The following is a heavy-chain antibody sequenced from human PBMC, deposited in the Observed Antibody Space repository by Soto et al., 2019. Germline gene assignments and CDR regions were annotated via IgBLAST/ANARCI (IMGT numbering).Heavy chain of an antibody. CDR1: GGSLTSCGYY. CDR3: AKRRLEQYFFDS. Sequence: QVQLQESGPGLVKPSQTLSLTCTVSGGSLTSCGYYWSWIRQHPGKGLEWLGYIYRSGSTYYHPPLKSRVTISVDTSKTQFSLKLSSVTAADTAVYYCAKRRLEQYFFDSWGQGTLVSVSS. CDR2: IYRSGST. J-gene: IGHJ4*02. V-gene: IGHV4-31*03.